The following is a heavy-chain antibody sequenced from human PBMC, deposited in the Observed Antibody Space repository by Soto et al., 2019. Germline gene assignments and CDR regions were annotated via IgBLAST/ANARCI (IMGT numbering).Heavy chain of an antibody. CDR2: IDQDGNEK. Sequence: EVQLVESGGALVQPGGSLRLSCAASGSNFYTSWMDWVRQSPGKGLEWVANIDQDGNEKYYVDSVKGRFTISRDNARNLLYLQMNSLRAEDTGVYYCSRRLEVWGHGTTVTVSS. J-gene: IGHJ6*02. CDR1: GSNFYTSW. V-gene: IGHV3-7*05. CDR3: SRRLEV.